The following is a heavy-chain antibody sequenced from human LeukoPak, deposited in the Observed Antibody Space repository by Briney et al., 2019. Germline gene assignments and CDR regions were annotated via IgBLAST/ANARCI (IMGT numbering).Heavy chain of an antibody. V-gene: IGHV3-11*04. CDR1: GFTLSDYY. J-gene: IGHJ3*02. D-gene: IGHD6-6*01. Sequence: PGGSLRLSCAASGFTLSDYYVTWIRQAPGKGLEWVSYITSAGTTYYADSVKGRFTISRDNAKTSLYLQMNNLRADDTAVYYCARDLGPHRSSPNSGAFDIWGQGTMVTVSS. CDR3: ARDLGPHRSSPNSGAFDI. CDR2: ITSAGTT.